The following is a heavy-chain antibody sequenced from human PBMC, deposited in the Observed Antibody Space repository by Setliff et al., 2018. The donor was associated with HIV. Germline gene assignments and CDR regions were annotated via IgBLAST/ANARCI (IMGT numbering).Heavy chain of an antibody. J-gene: IGHJ4*02. CDR1: GYTFTIYG. CDR2: ISGHSDSR. CDR3: ARGWELNV. D-gene: IGHD1-26*01. V-gene: IGHV1-18*01. Sequence: ASVKVSCKASGYTFTIYGITWVRQAPGQGLEWMGWISGHSDSRKYGQKFDGRDTLTMDTSTSTAYMELMKLTPDDTAVYYCARGWELNVWGQGTPVTVSS.